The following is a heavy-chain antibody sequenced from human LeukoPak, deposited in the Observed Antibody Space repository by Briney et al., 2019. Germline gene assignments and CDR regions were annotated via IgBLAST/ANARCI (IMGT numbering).Heavy chain of an antibody. D-gene: IGHD3-22*01. V-gene: IGHV1-2*02. CDR2: INANSGDT. CDR1: GYTFTGYY. J-gene: IGHJ4*02. Sequence: GASVKVSCKASGYTFTGYYMHWVRQAPGQGLEWMGWINANSGDTMYAQKFQGRVTMTRDTSISTAYMELSRLRSDDTAMYYCAREISGYSDYWGQGTLVTVSS. CDR3: AREISGYSDY.